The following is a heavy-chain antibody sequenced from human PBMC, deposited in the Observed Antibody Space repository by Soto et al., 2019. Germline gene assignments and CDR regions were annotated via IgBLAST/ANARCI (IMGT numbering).Heavy chain of an antibody. V-gene: IGHV3-11*06. J-gene: IGHJ3*02. CDR3: ARDSPRFSTLTTKDAFDI. Sequence: QVQLVESGGDLVKPGGSLRLSCAASGFTFSDYSMGWIRQAPGKGLEWLSYISTSGRHTNYAASVKGRFTISRDNAKNSLYLQINSLRAEATAIYYCARDSPRFSTLTTKDAFDIWGQGTVVTVS. CDR2: ISTSGRHT. CDR1: GFTFSDYS. D-gene: IGHD3-9*01.